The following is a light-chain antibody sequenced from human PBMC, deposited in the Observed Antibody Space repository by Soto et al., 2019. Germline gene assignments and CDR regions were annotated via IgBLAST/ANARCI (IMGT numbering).Light chain of an antibody. J-gene: IGLJ2*01. V-gene: IGLV3-1*01. Sequence: SYELTQPPSVSVSPGQTASITCSGDKLGHKYVHWYQQRPGQSPVLVIYQDTKRPSGIPERFSASNSGNTVTLTISGPQPMDEADYYCQAWDKNTAAFGGGTKLTVL. CDR2: QDT. CDR3: QAWDKNTAA. CDR1: KLGHKY.